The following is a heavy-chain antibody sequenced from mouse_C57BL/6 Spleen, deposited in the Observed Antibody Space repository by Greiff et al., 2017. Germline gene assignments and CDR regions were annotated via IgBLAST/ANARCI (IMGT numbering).Heavy chain of an antibody. V-gene: IGHV14-3*01. Sequence: VPLQQSVAELVRPGASVKLSCTASGFNIKNTYMHWVKQRPEPGLEWIGRIDPANGNTTYAPKFQGKATITADTSSNTAYLQLSSLTSEDTAIYYCARGRYFYGNDAMDYWGQGTSVTVSS. J-gene: IGHJ4*01. CDR1: GFNIKNTY. D-gene: IGHD2-1*01. CDR2: IDPANGNT. CDR3: ARGRYFYGNDAMDY.